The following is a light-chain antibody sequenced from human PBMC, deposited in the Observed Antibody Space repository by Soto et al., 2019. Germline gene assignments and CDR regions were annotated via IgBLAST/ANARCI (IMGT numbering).Light chain of an antibody. V-gene: IGLV6-57*01. CDR3: QSYDSSNQV. Sequence: NFMLTQPHSVSESPGKTVTISCTRSSGSIASNYVQWYQQRPGSSPTTVLYEDNQRPSGVPDRFSGSIDRSSNSASLTISGLKTEDEADYYCQSYDSSNQVFGGGTKLTVL. J-gene: IGLJ2*01. CDR2: EDN. CDR1: SGSIASNY.